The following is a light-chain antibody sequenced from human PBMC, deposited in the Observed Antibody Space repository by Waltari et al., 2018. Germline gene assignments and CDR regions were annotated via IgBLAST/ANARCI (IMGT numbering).Light chain of an antibody. J-gene: IGKJ1*01. CDR2: AAS. CDR1: RTANRF. V-gene: IGKV1-39*01. Sequence: DIQVAQSPSSLSASVGDTVTITCRTSRTANRFLNWYQHKPGKAPKLLIFAASILQTGAPSRFSGSGSVTDFTLNISSLQPEDFATYYCQQSYISPQTFGQGTRVEIK. CDR3: QQSYISPQT.